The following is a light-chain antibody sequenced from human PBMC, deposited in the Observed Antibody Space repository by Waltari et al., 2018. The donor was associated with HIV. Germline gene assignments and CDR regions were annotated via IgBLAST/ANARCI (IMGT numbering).Light chain of an antibody. CDR3: HSHAGNLGV. CDR2: DSI. V-gene: IGLV1-40*01. J-gene: IGLJ3*02. CDR1: SSNTGEGHA. Sequence: QSVLTHPPSMSGAPRQRVTITCTRSSSNTGEGHAVPGYKTLPGNAPKVVSFDSIDRPAGVPSRFSGSRSGTSASRSINELRAEDEADYYCHSHAGNLGVFGGGTKVTVL.